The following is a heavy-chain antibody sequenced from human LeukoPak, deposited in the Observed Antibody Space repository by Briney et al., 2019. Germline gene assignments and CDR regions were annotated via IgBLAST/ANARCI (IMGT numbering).Heavy chain of an antibody. Sequence: PGGSLRLSCAASGFTFSSYWIHWVRQAPGKGLVWVSRINSDGSSTNYADSVKGRFTISRDNAKNTLYLQMNSLRAEDTAVYYCARGGSYGAFDIWGQGTMVTASS. J-gene: IGHJ3*02. D-gene: IGHD1-26*01. CDR2: INSDGSST. CDR1: GFTFSSYW. CDR3: ARGGSYGAFDI. V-gene: IGHV3-74*01.